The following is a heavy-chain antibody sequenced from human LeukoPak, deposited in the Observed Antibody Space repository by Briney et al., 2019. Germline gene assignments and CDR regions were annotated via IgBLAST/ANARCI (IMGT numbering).Heavy chain of an antibody. Sequence: GRSLRLSCAASGFTFTIYGMYWVRQAPGKGLEWVAMISYDESNKYYTDSVKGRFTISRDNSKNTLYLQMNSLRAVDTAIYYCAKETLGYCSGGSCQGLNYWGQGTLVTVSS. CDR2: ISYDESNK. J-gene: IGHJ4*02. D-gene: IGHD2-15*01. V-gene: IGHV3-30*18. CDR3: AKETLGYCSGGSCQGLNY. CDR1: GFTFTIYG.